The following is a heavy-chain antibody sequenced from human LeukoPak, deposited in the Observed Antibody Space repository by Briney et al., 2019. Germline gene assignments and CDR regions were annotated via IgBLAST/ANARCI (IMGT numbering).Heavy chain of an antibody. CDR1: GFTFSSYA. CDR3: AKSHITRYPLQYYFDL. D-gene: IGHD2-21*01. J-gene: IGHJ4*02. V-gene: IGHV3-23*01. Sequence: GGSLRLSFAASGFTFSSYAMSWLLQAPQKGLEWVSGISVTGDITYYADSVKGRFTIARDNSRTTLYLQLNSLRADDTAVYYCAKSHITRYPLQYYFDLWGQGAQVIVSS. CDR2: ISVTGDIT.